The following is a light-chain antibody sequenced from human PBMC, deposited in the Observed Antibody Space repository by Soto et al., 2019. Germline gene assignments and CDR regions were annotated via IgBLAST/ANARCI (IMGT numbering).Light chain of an antibody. CDR1: RSDIGDSNF. CDR3: ASFRSGSTLV. CDR2: EVS. Sequence: QSALTQPASVSGSPGQSVTISCTGTRSDIGDSNFISWYQHSPGKAPRLLIYEVSSRASGVSNRVSGSKAGNTTSLTISGPHDDDEADYYCASFRSGSTLVFGTGTKVTVL. V-gene: IGLV2-14*01. J-gene: IGLJ1*01.